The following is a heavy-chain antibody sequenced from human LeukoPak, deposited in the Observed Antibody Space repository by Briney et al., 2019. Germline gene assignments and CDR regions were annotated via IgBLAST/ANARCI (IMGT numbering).Heavy chain of an antibody. CDR2: ISYDGSNK. V-gene: IGHV3-30*03. Sequence: PGRSLRLSCAASGFTFSSYGMHWVRQAPGKGLEWVAMISYDGSNKYYEDSVKGRFTISRDNSKNTLFLQMNSLRAEDTAVYYCATGSGYYYFDYWGQGTLVTVSS. CDR1: GFTFSSYG. CDR3: ATGSGYYYFDY. J-gene: IGHJ4*02. D-gene: IGHD3-22*01.